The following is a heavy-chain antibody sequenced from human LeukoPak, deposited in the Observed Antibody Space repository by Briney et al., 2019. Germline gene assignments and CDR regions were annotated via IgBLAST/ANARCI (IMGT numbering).Heavy chain of an antibody. D-gene: IGHD2-2*02. CDR3: ARGNSYCSSTSCYMGPPHDAFDI. CDR2: INPNSGGT. V-gene: IGHV1-2*02. CDR1: GYTFTSYG. Sequence: ASVKVSCKASGYTFTSYGISWVRQAPGQGLEWMGWINPNSGGTNYAQKFQGRVTMTRDTSINTAYMELSRLRSDDTAVYYCARGNSYCSSTSCYMGPPHDAFDIWGQGTMVTVSS. J-gene: IGHJ3*02.